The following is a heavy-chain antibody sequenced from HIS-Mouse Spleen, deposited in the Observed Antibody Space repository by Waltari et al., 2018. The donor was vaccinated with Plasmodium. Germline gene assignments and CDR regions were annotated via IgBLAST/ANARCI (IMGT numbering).Heavy chain of an antibody. D-gene: IGHD3-10*01. CDR3: AKGLYYYGSGSDAFDI. Sequence: EVQLVESGGGLVQPGRSLRLSCAASGFTFDDYAMHWVRQAPGKGLEWVSGISWNRGSIGYADSVKGRFTISRDNAKNSLYLQMNSLRAEDTALYYCAKGLYYYGSGSDAFDIWGQGTMVTVSS. CDR1: GFTFDDYA. V-gene: IGHV3-9*01. J-gene: IGHJ3*02. CDR2: ISWNRGSI.